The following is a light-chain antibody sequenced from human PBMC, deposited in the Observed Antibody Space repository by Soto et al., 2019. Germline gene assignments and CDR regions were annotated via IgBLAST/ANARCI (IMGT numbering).Light chain of an antibody. Sequence: QSALTQPASVSGSPGQSITISCTGTSSDVGSYNLVSWYQQHPGKAPKLMIYEVSKRPSGVSNRFSGSKSGNTASLTISGRQAQDEADDYCCSYAGSSTYVFGTGTKVTAL. CDR3: CSYAGSSTYV. J-gene: IGLJ1*01. CDR1: SSDVGSYNL. CDR2: EVS. V-gene: IGLV2-23*02.